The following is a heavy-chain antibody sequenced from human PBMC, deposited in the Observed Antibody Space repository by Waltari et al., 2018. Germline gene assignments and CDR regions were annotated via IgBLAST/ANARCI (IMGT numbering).Heavy chain of an antibody. Sequence: QVQLVQSGAEVKKPGASVKVSCKASGYTFTGYYMHWVRQAPGQGLEWMGRINPNSGGTNYAQKFQGRVTMTRDTSISTAYMELSRLRSDDTAVYYCARGGPVRGVIINLLDYWGQGTLVTVSS. CDR2: INPNSGGT. J-gene: IGHJ4*02. CDR3: ARGGPVRGVIINLLDY. CDR1: GYTFTGYY. D-gene: IGHD3-10*02. V-gene: IGHV1-2*06.